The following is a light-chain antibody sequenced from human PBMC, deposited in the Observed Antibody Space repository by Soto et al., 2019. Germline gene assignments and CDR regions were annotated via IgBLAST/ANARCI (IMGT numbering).Light chain of an antibody. Sequence: QSALTQPPSASGTPGQRVTSSCSGSSSNIGSNTVNWYQQLPGTAPKLLIYSNNQRPSGVPDRFSGSKSGTSASLAISGLQSEDEADYYCAAWDDSLNVYVFGTGTKVTVL. CDR1: SSNIGSNT. V-gene: IGLV1-44*01. J-gene: IGLJ1*01. CDR2: SNN. CDR3: AAWDDSLNVYV.